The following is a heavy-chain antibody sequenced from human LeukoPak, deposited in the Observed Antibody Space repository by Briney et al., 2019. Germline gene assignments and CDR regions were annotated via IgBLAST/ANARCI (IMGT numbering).Heavy chain of an antibody. D-gene: IGHD3-22*01. CDR3: ASPYDSSGYSAFSFDY. J-gene: IGHJ4*02. CDR1: GFTFSSYW. CDR2: IKQDGSEK. V-gene: IGHV3-7*01. Sequence: GGSLRLSCAASGFTFSSYWMSWARQAPGKGLEWVANIKQDGSEKYYVDSVKGRFTISRDNAKNSLYLQMNSLRAEDTAVYYCASPYDSSGYSAFSFDYWGQGTLVTVSS.